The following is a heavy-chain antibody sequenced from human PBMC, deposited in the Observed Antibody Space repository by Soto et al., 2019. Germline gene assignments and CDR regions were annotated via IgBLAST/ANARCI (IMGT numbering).Heavy chain of an antibody. CDR3: AGGNALDV. Sequence: GSLRLSCAASRFTFSTYWMTWVRQTPGKGLEWVANIHQDGNEKYYMDSVKGRFTISRDNAKNSLYLQMTSLRAEDTAVYYCAGGNALDVWGQGTTVTVSS. J-gene: IGHJ6*02. CDR1: RFTFSTYW. V-gene: IGHV3-7*01. CDR2: IHQDGNEK.